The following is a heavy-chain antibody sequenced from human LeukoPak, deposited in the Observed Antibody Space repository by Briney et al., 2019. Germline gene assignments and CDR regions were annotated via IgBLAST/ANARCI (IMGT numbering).Heavy chain of an antibody. CDR2: LNHSGST. Sequence: SETLSLTCAVYGGSFSGYYWSWIRQPPGKGLVWIGELNHSGSTNYNPSLKSRVTISVDTSKNQFSLKLSSVTAADTAVYYCARGRTRKKTTRYYYYGMDVWGQGTTVTVSS. D-gene: IGHD2-8*01. CDR1: GGSFSGYY. CDR3: ARGRTRKKTTRYYYYGMDV. V-gene: IGHV4-34*01. J-gene: IGHJ6*02.